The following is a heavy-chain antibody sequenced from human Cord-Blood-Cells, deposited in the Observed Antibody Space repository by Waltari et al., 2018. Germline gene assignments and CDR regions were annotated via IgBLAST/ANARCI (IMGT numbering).Heavy chain of an antibody. CDR3: ARGRIAAAGTSRDDYYYYYGMDV. Sequence: QVQLQESGPGLVKPSQTLSLTCTVPGGSISSGDYYWSWIGQPPGKGLGRIGYIYYSGSTYYNPSLKSRVTISVDTSKNQFSLKLSSVTAADTAVYYCARGRIAAAGTSRDDYYYYYGMDVWGQGTTVTVSS. D-gene: IGHD6-13*01. CDR1: GGSISSGDYY. V-gene: IGHV4-30-4*08. CDR2: IYYSGST. J-gene: IGHJ6*02.